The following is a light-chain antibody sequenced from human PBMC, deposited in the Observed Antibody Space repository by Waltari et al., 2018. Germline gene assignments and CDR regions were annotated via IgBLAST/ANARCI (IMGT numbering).Light chain of an antibody. V-gene: IGKV3-11*01. CDR2: NAS. CDR3: QQYYRWWT. CDR1: HDIGRQ. Sequence: DIVLTQAPARMSLSSGERATLSCRASHDIGRQLAWYQQKPGQAPRLLIYNASTRATDIPDRFSGGGSGTDFTLTISGLEADDSALYHCQQYYRWWTFGLGTKVERK. J-gene: IGKJ1*01.